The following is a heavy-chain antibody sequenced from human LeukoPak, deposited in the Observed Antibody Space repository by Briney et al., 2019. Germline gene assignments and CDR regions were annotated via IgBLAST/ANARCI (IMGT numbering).Heavy chain of an antibody. Sequence: GGSLRLSCAASGFTFSDYYMSWIRQAPGKGLEWVSYISNSGTTIYYADSVKGRFTISRDNSKNSLYLQMNSLRTEDTALYYCAKGLGSLDYWGQGTLVTVSS. D-gene: IGHD1-26*01. J-gene: IGHJ4*02. CDR2: ISNSGTTI. CDR3: AKGLGSLDY. V-gene: IGHV3-11*01. CDR1: GFTFSDYY.